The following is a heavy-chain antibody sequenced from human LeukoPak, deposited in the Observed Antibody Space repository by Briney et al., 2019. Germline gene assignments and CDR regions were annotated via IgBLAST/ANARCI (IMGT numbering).Heavy chain of an antibody. Sequence: SETLSLTCIVSSGSISSSPYYWGWVRQPPGTGLEWIGSIHHSGRTYYNPSLKSRVAISVDTARNQFSLRVPSVTAADTAVYYCVSSSWAFDFWGQGTLVSVSS. J-gene: IGHJ4*02. V-gene: IGHV4-39*01. D-gene: IGHD6-13*01. CDR3: VSSSWAFDF. CDR2: IHHSGRT. CDR1: SGSISSSPYY.